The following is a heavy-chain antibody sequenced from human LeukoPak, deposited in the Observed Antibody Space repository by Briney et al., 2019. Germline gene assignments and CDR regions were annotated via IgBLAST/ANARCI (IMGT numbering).Heavy chain of an antibody. J-gene: IGHJ4*02. CDR3: ARDLGTVTTLTSDY. CDR2: IYSGGST. D-gene: IGHD4-17*01. Sequence: GGSLRLSCAASGFTVSSNYMSWVRQAPGKGLEWVSVIYSGGSTYYADFVKGRFTISRDNSKNTLYLQMNSLRAEDTAVYYCARDLGTVTTLTSDYWGQGTLVTVSS. CDR1: GFTVSSNY. V-gene: IGHV3-66*01.